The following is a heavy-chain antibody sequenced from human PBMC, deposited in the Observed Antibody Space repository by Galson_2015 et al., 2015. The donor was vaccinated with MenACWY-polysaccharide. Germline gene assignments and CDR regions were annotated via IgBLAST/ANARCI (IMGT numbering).Heavy chain of an antibody. CDR3: ARDYCSRTSCSGMDV. J-gene: IGHJ4*02. CDR1: GFTFSSYA. D-gene: IGHD2-2*01. Sequence: SLRLSCAASGFTFSSYAIHWVRQAPGKGLEWVAVISYDATNKHYRDSVKGRFTLSRDNSRNTVFLEMNSLRAEDTGLYYCARDYCSRTSCSGMDVWGQGTLVTVSS. CDR2: ISYDATNK. V-gene: IGHV3-30-3*01.